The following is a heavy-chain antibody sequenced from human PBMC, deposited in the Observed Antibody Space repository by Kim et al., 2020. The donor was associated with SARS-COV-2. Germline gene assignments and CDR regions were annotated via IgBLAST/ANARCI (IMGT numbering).Heavy chain of an antibody. Sequence: GGSLRLSCAVSGFTFNNAWMSWARQAPGKGLEWVGHIQSKSDGGTTSYAAPVKVRFTLSRDDSQNTVYPQMNSLETEDTAVYYCVGSFLGYWGQGTLVTVSS. D-gene: IGHD1-26*01. V-gene: IGHV3-15*01. J-gene: IGHJ4*02. CDR1: GFTFNNAW. CDR3: VGSFLGY. CDR2: IQSKSDGGTT.